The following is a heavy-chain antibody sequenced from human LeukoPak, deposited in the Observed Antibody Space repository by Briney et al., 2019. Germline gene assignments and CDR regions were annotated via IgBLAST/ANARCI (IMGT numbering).Heavy chain of an antibody. CDR1: GFTFSSYS. Sequence: GGSLRLSCAASGFTFSSYSMNWVRQAPGKGLEWVSYISSSSSTIHYADSVKGRFTISRDNAKNSLYLQMNSLGDEDTAIYYCARDLGGYGFGYWGQGTLVTVSS. D-gene: IGHD5-18*01. J-gene: IGHJ4*02. V-gene: IGHV3-48*02. CDR2: ISSSSSTI. CDR3: ARDLGGYGFGY.